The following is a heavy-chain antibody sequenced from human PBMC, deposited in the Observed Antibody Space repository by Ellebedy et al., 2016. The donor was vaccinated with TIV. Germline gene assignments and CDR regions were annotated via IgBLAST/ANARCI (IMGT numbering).Heavy chain of an antibody. D-gene: IGHD1-26*01. CDR1: GYTFTGYY. V-gene: IGHV1-2*04. J-gene: IGHJ4*02. Sequence: AASVKVSCMASGYTFTGYYMHWVRQAPGQGLEWVGWINPNSGGTNYAQKFQGWVTMTRDTYISTAYMELSRLRSDDTAVYYCARDGGSYSDFDYWGQGTLVTVSS. CDR2: INPNSGGT. CDR3: ARDGGSYSDFDY.